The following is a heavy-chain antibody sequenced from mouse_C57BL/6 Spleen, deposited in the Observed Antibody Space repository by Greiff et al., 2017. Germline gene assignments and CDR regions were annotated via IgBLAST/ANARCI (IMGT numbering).Heavy chain of an antibody. V-gene: IGHV5-15*01. J-gene: IGHJ4*01. CDR1: GFTFSDYG. CDR3: ARGDYDDYAMDY. CDR2: ISNLAYSI. D-gene: IGHD2-4*01. Sequence: DVQLVESGGGSVQPGGSLKLSCAASGFTFSDYGMAWVRQAPRKGPEWVAFISNLAYSIYYADTVTGRFTISRENAKNTLYLEMSSLRSEDTAMYYCARGDYDDYAMDYWGQGTSVTVSS.